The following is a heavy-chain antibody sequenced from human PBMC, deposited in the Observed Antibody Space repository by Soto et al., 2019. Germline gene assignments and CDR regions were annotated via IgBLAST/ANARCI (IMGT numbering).Heavy chain of an antibody. V-gene: IGHV4-59*01. J-gene: IGHJ5*02. CDR1: GGSISSYY. Sequence: SETLSLTCTVSGGSISSYYWSWIRQPPGKGLEWIGYIYYSGSTNYNPSLQSRVTISVDTSKNQFSLKLSSVTAADTAVYYCARSYCSGGSCNLGGWFDPWGQGTLVTVSS. CDR2: IYYSGST. CDR3: ARSYCSGGSCNLGGWFDP. D-gene: IGHD2-15*01.